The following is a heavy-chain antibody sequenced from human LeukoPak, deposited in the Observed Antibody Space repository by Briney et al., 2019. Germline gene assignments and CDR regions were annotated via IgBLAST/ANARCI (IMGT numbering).Heavy chain of an antibody. CDR3: ARQFDS. CDR2: ISYSGST. V-gene: IGHV4-39*01. CDR1: GGSISSTTSY. Sequence: SETLSLTCTLSGGSISSTTSYWGWIRQPPGKGLEWIGGISYSGSTDYNPSLQSRVTISVDTSKNQCSLKLYSVTAADTAVYYCARQFDSWGQGTLVTVSS. J-gene: IGHJ4*02.